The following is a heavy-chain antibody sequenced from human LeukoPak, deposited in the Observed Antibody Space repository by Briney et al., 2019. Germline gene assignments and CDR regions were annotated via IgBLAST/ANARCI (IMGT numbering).Heavy chain of an antibody. CDR2: ISSSGSTI. D-gene: IGHD2-21*02. CDR3: ARTPDCGGDCYLFQH. CDR1: GFTFSSYA. Sequence: GGSLRLSCAASGFTFSSYAMSWIRQAPGKGLEWVSYISSSGSTIYYADSVKGRFTISRDNAKNSLYLQMNSLRAEDTAVYYCARTPDCGGDCYLFQHWGQGTLVTVSS. J-gene: IGHJ1*01. V-gene: IGHV3-11*04.